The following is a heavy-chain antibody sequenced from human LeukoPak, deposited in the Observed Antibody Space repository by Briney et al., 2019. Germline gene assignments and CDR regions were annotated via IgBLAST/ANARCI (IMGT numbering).Heavy chain of an antibody. V-gene: IGHV3-21*01. Sequence: PGGSLRLSCAASGFTFNNYTLNWVRQAPGKGLEWVSSISSGSRDIYYADLVKGRFTVSRDNAKNSLYLLMNSLRAEDTAVYYCVAEDFWSGYYRVYYYYQMDVWGKGTTVTVSS. J-gene: IGHJ6*03. CDR2: ISSGSRDI. D-gene: IGHD3-3*01. CDR3: VAEDFWSGYYRVYYYYQMDV. CDR1: GFTFNNYT.